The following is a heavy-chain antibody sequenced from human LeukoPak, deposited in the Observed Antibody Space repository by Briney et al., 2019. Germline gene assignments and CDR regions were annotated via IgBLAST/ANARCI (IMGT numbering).Heavy chain of an antibody. CDR1: GGSISRRRYY. CDR2: IFYSGST. Sequence: SETLSLTCVVPGGSISRRRYYSGWLRQPPGKGLEWIASIFYSGSTYHNPSLKSRVTISVDTSKSQFSLKLSSVTAADTAVYYSASCQYSGSCFYNWGQGSLVTVSS. V-gene: IGHV4-39*01. J-gene: IGHJ4*02. CDR3: ASCQYSGSCFYN. D-gene: IGHD1-26*01.